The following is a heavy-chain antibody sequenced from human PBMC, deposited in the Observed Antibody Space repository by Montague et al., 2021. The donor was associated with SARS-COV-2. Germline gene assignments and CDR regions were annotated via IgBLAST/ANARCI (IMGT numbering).Heavy chain of an antibody. Sequence: SETLSLTCSRQGSWYSGEDRRRTRLNSRHMSNSYAVISHKRSTNYNPSLKSRVTISVDTSKNQFSLKLSSVTAADTAVYYCAGVRYYGSGTYLGVDVWGPGTTVTVSS. CDR1: GSWYSGED. D-gene: IGHD3-10*01. CDR2: ISHKRST. V-gene: IGHV4-34*01. J-gene: IGHJ6*02. CDR3: AGVRYYGSGTYLGVDV.